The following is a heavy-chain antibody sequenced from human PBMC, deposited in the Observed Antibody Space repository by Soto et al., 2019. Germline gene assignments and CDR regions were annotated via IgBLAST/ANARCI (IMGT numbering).Heavy chain of an antibody. CDR3: ARGQSSPAPYYMDV. Sequence: EVQLVESGGGLVQPGGSLRLSCAASGFTFSSYWMSWVRQAPGKGLEWVANIKQDGSEKYYVDSVKGRFTISRDNAKNSRYLQMNSLRAEDTAVYYCARGQSSPAPYYMDVWGKGTTVTVSS. CDR2: IKQDGSEK. V-gene: IGHV3-7*01. D-gene: IGHD6-13*01. J-gene: IGHJ6*03. CDR1: GFTFSSYW.